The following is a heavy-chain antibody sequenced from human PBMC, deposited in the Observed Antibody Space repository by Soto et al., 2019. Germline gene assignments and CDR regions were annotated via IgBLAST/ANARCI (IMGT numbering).Heavy chain of an antibody. D-gene: IGHD6-13*01. J-gene: IGHJ3*02. CDR3: ARDSYSSNWYENAFDI. Sequence: GESLKISCKGSGYSFTNYWIGWVRQMPGKGLEWMGIIYPGDSDTRYSPSFKDQVTISADKSISTAYLQWSSLRASDTAMYYCARDSYSSNWYENAFDIWGQGTMVTVSS. V-gene: IGHV5-51*01. CDR1: GYSFTNYW. CDR2: IYPGDSDT.